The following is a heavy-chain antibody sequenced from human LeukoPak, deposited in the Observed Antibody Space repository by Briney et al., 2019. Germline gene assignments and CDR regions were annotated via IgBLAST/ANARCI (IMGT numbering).Heavy chain of an antibody. CDR1: GYTFTGYY. J-gene: IGHJ5*02. D-gene: IGHD3-22*01. CDR3: ARDVPDDSSGYYYAGWFDP. CDR2: INPNSGGT. Sequence: ASVKVSCKASGYTFTGYYMHWVRQAPGQGLEWMGWINPNSGGTNYAQKFQGRVTITRNTSISTAYMELSSLRSEDTAVYYCARDVPDDSSGYYYAGWFDPWGQGTLVTVSS. V-gene: IGHV1-2*02.